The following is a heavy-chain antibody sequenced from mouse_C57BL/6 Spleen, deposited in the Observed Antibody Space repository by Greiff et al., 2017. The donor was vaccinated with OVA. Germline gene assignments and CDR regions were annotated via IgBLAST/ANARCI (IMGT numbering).Heavy chain of an antibody. CDR1: GFNIKDDY. J-gene: IGHJ3*01. CDR2: IDPENGDT. D-gene: IGHD2-5*01. V-gene: IGHV14-4*01. CDR3: TSNPFAY. Sequence: EVQLVESGAELVRPGASVKLSCTASGFNIKDDYMHWVKQRPEQGLEWIGWIDPENGDTEYASKFQGKATITADTSSNTAYLQLSSLTSEDTAVYYCTSNPFAYWGQGTLVTVSA.